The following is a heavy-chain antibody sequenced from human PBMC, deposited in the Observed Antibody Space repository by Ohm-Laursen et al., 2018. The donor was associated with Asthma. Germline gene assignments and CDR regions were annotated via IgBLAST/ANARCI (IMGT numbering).Heavy chain of an antibody. V-gene: IGHV1-18*04. CDR2: ISAYNGNT. J-gene: IGHJ6*02. CDR3: ARVLWVTTFSDYYGMDV. CDR1: GYTFTSYG. D-gene: IGHD4-17*01. Sequence: ASVKVSCKASGYTFTSYGISWVRQAPGQGLEWMGWISAYNGNTNYAQKLQGRVTMTTDTSTSTAYMELRSLRSDDTAVYYCARVLWVTTFSDYYGMDVWGQGTTVTVSS.